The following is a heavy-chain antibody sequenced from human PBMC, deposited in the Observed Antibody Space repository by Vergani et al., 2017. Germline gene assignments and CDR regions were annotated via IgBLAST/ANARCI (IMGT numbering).Heavy chain of an antibody. D-gene: IGHD3-10*01. Sequence: EVQVVESGGGLIKPGGSLRLSCVVSGITFKNAWINWVRQAPGKGLEWIGRIRSKNDGGTADYAAPLKGRFTISRDDSKDSAFLLVNNLKTEDTAIYYCAKGGWNYLFDSWGQGTLVIVS. CDR2: IRSKNDGGTA. V-gene: IGHV3-15*01. CDR1: GITFKNAW. J-gene: IGHJ5*01. CDR3: AKGGWNYLFDS.